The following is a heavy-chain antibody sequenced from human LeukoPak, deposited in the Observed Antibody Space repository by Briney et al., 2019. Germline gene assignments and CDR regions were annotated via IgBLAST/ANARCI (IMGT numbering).Heavy chain of an antibody. CDR2: INHSGST. Sequence: SETLSLTCAVYGGSFSGYYWSWIRQPPGKGLEWIGEINHSGSTNYNPSLKSRVTISVDTSKNQFSLKLSSVTAADTAVYYCAREIHSYGFEYRGQGTLVTVSS. J-gene: IGHJ4*02. D-gene: IGHD5-18*01. CDR1: GGSFSGYY. V-gene: IGHV4-34*01. CDR3: AREIHSYGFEY.